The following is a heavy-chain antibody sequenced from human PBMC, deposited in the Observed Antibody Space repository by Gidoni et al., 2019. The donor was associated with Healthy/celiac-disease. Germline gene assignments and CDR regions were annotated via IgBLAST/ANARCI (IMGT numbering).Heavy chain of an antibody. CDR3: ARGASGSLLVPLGYYYYYMDV. V-gene: IGHV3-33*01. D-gene: IGHD6-6*01. CDR1: GFTFSSYG. CDR2: IWYDGSNK. Sequence: QVQLVESGGGVVQPGRSLRLSCAASGFTFSSYGMHWVRQAPGKGLEWVAVIWYDGSNKYYADSVKGRFTISRDNSKNTLYLQMNSLRAEDTAVYYCARGASGSLLVPLGYYYYYMDVWGKGTTVTVSS. J-gene: IGHJ6*03.